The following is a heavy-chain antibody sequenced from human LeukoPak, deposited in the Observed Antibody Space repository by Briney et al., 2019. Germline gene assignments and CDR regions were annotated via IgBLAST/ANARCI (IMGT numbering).Heavy chain of an antibody. J-gene: IGHJ3*02. CDR3: ARDGEMYSSSWNAFDI. V-gene: IGHV3-66*01. D-gene: IGHD6-13*01. CDR2: IYSGGST. CDR1: GFTVSSNY. Sequence: GGSLRLSCAASGFTVSSNYMSWVRQAPGKGLEWVSVIYSGGSTYYADSVKGRFTISRDNSKNTLYLQMNSLRAEDTAVYYCARDGEMYSSSWNAFDIWGQGTMVTVSS.